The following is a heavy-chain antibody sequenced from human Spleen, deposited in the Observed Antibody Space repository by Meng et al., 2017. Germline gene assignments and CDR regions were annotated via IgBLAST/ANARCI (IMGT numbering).Heavy chain of an antibody. CDR2: VSTRRSGFAT. Sequence: EGRRVESGGVWVQLGGSLKLSCTVSGVPFSGSDIHWVRQASGKGLEWVGRVSTRRSGFATAHPASLKGRFTISRDDSKNTAYLQMNSLITDDTALYYCTIFHYGHIWGQGTMVTVSS. CDR1: GVPFSGSD. J-gene: IGHJ3*02. D-gene: IGHD4-17*01. V-gene: IGHV3-73*02. CDR3: TIFHYGHI.